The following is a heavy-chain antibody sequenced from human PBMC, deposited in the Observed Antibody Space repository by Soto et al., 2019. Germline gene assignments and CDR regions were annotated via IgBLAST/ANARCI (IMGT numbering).Heavy chain of an antibody. CDR3: ARSQKVGATSPLARY. J-gene: IGHJ4*02. D-gene: IGHD1-26*01. V-gene: IGHV4-38-2*01. CDR2: IYHSGST. CDR1: GYSISSGYY. Sequence: LSLTCAVSGYSISSGYYWGWIRQPPGKGLEWIGSIYHSGSTYYNPSLKSRVTISVDTSKNQFSLKLSSVTAADTAVYYCARSQKVGATSPLARYWGQGTLVTVSS.